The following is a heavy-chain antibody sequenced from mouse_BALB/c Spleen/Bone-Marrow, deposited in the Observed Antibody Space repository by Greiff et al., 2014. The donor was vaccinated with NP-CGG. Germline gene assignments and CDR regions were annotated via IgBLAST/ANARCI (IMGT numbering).Heavy chain of an antibody. CDR1: GYIFTSYW. V-gene: IGHV1-69*02. CDR2: IYPSDSYT. CDR3: TRWKLLYSMDY. J-gene: IGHJ4*01. Sequence: QVHVKQSGAELVRPGASVKLSCKASGYIFTSYWINWVKQRPGQGLEWIGNIYPSDSYTNYNQKFEDKATLTVDKSSSTAYMQLSSPTSEDSAVYYCTRWKLLYSMDYWGQGTSVTVSS.